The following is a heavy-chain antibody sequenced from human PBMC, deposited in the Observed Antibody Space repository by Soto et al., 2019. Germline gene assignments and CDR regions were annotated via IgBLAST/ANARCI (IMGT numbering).Heavy chain of an antibody. V-gene: IGHV4-30-2*01. CDR3: ANLYNWNYEGMVGFDP. CDR2: IYHSGST. D-gene: IGHD1-7*01. J-gene: IGHJ5*02. CDR1: GSSISSGGYS. Sequence: TLSLTCAVSGSSISSGGYSWTWIRQPPGKGLEWIGNIYHSGSTNYNPSLKSRVTISVDTSKNQFTLKLSSVTAADTAVYYCANLYNWNYEGMVGFDPWGQGTLVTVSS.